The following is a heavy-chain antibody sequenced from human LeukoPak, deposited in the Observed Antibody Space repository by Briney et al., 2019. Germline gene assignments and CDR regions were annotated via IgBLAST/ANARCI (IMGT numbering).Heavy chain of an antibody. CDR1: GYTFTGYY. CDR3: ARDQGSGGSYSPY. CDR2: INPNSGGT. D-gene: IGHD1-26*01. J-gene: IGHJ4*02. V-gene: IGHV1-2*02. Sequence: VASVKVSCKASGYTFTGYYMHWVRQAPGQGLEWMGWINPNSGGTNYAQKFQGRVTMTRDTSISTAYMELSRLRSDDTAVYYCARDQGSGGSYSPYWGQGTLVTVSS.